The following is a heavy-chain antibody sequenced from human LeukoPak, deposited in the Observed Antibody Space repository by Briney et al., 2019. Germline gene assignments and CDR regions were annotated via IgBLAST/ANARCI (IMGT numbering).Heavy chain of an antibody. CDR1: GGSISSYY. D-gene: IGHD6-19*01. J-gene: IGHJ5*02. CDR3: ARGRAVASWSDP. Sequence: PSEALSVTCTVSGGSISSYYWSCIRQPAGKGLERIGRIYTSGSTKYNPSLKSRVTMSVDTSKNQFSLRLSSVTAADTAVYYCARGRAVASWSDPRGQGTLVTVSS. V-gene: IGHV4-4*07. CDR2: IYTSGST.